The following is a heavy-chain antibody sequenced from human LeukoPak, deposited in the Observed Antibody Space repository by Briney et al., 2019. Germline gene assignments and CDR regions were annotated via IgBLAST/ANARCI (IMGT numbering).Heavy chain of an antibody. CDR1: GGTFSSYA. CDR3: AREDCSAGSCYSDWFDP. D-gene: IGHD2-15*01. V-gene: IGHV1-69*13. J-gene: IGHJ5*02. Sequence: SVKVSCKASGGTFSSYAISWVRQAPGQGLEWMGGIIPIFGTADYAQKFQGRVTITADESTTTAYKELSSLRSEDTAVYYCAREDCSAGSCYSDWFDPWGQGTLVTVSS. CDR2: IIPIFGTA.